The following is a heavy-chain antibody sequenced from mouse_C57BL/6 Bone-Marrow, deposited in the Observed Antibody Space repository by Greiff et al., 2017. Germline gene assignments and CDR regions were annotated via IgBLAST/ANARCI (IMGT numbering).Heavy chain of an antibody. CDR1: GFTFSSYG. Sequence: EVKLVESGGDLVKPGGSLKLSCAASGFTFSSYGMSWVRQTPDKRLEWVATISSGGSYTYYPDSVKGRFTISRDNAKNTLYLQMSSLKSEDTAMYYCARQGYEDFGDWGQGTTLTVSS. J-gene: IGHJ2*01. CDR2: ISSGGSYT. CDR3: ARQGYEDFGD. V-gene: IGHV5-6*01. D-gene: IGHD2-2*01.